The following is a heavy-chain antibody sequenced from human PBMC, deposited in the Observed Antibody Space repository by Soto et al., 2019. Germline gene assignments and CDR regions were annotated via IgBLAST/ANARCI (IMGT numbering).Heavy chain of an antibody. J-gene: IGHJ4*02. D-gene: IGHD3-22*01. CDR2: IYYSGST. Sequence: LCLTCTVSGCSISGYYWSWIRQPPVKGLEWIGYIYYSGSTNYNPSLKSRVTISVDTSKNQFSLKLSSVTAADTAVYYCARTTAHYYDSSGYYYLDYWGQGTMVTVSS. CDR1: GCSISGYY. V-gene: IGHV4-59*01. CDR3: ARTTAHYYDSSGYYYLDY.